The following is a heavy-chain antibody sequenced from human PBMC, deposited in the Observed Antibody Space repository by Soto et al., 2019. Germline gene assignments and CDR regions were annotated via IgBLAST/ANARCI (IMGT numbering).Heavy chain of an antibody. CDR1: GDSISSYY. D-gene: IGHD3-22*01. V-gene: IGHV4-59*01. CDR2: LYYGPRA. J-gene: IGHJ4*02. Sequence: QVQLQESGPGLVKPSETLSLTCAVSGDSISSYYCLWIRQPPGKGLESIGYLYYGPRANCKPSLKSRVPLSVDTSTNQCSLTRSSMTAADTGVYYCALRSMAVVPEYWGQGTLVTVSS. CDR3: ALRSMAVVPEY.